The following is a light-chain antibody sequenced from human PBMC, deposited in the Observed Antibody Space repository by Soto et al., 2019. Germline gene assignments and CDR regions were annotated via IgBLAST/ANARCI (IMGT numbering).Light chain of an antibody. CDR2: RNN. CDR3: QSFDGTLSDVV. Sequence: QPVLTQPPSVSGAPGQRVTIPCTESSSKFGADFDVHWYQQLPGTAPKLLIYRNNNRASGVPDRFSGSRSGTSASLAITGLQAEDEADYYCQSFDGTLSDVVFGGGTKVTVL. CDR1: SSKFGADFD. V-gene: IGLV1-40*01. J-gene: IGLJ2*01.